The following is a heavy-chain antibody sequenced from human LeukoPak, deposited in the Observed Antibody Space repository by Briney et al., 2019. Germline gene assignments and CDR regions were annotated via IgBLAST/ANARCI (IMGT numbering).Heavy chain of an antibody. D-gene: IGHD3-10*01. CDR3: ARSGYGSGSYYPPNWFDP. CDR1: GFTFSSYW. V-gene: IGHV3-74*01. J-gene: IGHJ5*02. CDR2: INSDGSST. Sequence: GGSLRLSCAASGFTFSSYWMHWVRQAPGKGLVWVSRINSDGSSTSYADSVKGRFTISRDNTKNTLYLQMNSLRAEDTAVYYCARSGYGSGSYYPPNWFDPWGQGTLVTVSS.